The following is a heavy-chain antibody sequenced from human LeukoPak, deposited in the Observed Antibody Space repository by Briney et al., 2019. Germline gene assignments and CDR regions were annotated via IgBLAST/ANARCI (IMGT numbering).Heavy chain of an antibody. CDR3: ARLLRFLGDAFDI. CDR2: IYTSGST. CDR1: GGSISSGSYY. J-gene: IGHJ3*02. Sequence: SETLSLTCTVSGGSISSGSYYWSWIRQPAGKGLEWIGRIYTSGSTNYNPSLKSRVTISVDTSKNQFSLKLSSVTAADTAVYYCARLLRFLGDAFDIWGQGTMVTVSS. V-gene: IGHV4-61*02. D-gene: IGHD3-3*01.